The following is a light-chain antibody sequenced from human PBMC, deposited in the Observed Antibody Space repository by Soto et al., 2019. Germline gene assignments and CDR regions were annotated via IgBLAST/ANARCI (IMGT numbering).Light chain of an antibody. CDR2: EVS. Sequence: QSALTQPASVSGSPGQSITISCTGTSSDVGGYNYVSWYQQHPGKAPKLMIYEVSNRPSGVSNRFYGSKSGNTASLTIYGLQAEDEAGYYCSSYTSSSTLVVFGGGTKVTVL. CDR3: SSYTSSSTLVV. J-gene: IGLJ2*01. CDR1: SSDVGGYNY. V-gene: IGLV2-14*01.